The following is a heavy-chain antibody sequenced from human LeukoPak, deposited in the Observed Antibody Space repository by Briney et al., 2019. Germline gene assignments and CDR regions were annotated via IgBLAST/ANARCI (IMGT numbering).Heavy chain of an antibody. Sequence: PSETLSLTCTVSGYSISSGYYWGWIRPPPGKGLEWIGSIYHSGSTYYNPSLKSRVTISVDTSKNQFSLKLSSVTAADTAVYYCARVGRIAVAGLDYWGQGTLVTVSS. CDR2: IYHSGST. CDR1: GYSISSGYY. D-gene: IGHD6-19*01. J-gene: IGHJ4*02. V-gene: IGHV4-38-2*02. CDR3: ARVGRIAVAGLDY.